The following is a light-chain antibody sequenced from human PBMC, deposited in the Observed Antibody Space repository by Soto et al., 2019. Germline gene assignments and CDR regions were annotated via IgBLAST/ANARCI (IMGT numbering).Light chain of an antibody. J-gene: IGKJ1*01. Sequence: DIQMTQSPSTLSGSVGDRVTITCRASQTISSWLAWYQQKPGKAPKLLIYKASTLKSWVPSRFSGSGSGTEFTLTISSLQPDDFATYYCQHYNSYPWTFGQGTKVDIK. V-gene: IGKV1-5*03. CDR2: KAS. CDR1: QTISSW. CDR3: QHYNSYPWT.